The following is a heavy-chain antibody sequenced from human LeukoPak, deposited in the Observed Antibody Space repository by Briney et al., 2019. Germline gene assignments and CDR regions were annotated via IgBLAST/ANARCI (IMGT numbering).Heavy chain of an antibody. V-gene: IGHV3-33*01. J-gene: IGHJ4*02. D-gene: IGHD3-22*01. CDR2: IWYDGSNK. CDR3: ARDGASARNYDSRGFDY. Sequence: PGGSLRLSCAASGFTFSSYGMHWVRQAPGKGREWVAVIWYDGSNKYYADSVKGRFTISRDNSKNTLYLQMNSLRAEDTAVYYCARDGASARNYDSRGFDYWGQGTLVTVSS. CDR1: GFTFSSYG.